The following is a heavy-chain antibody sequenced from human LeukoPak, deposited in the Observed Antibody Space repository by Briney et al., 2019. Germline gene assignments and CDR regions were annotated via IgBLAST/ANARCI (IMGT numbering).Heavy chain of an antibody. V-gene: IGHV3-48*01. Sequence: TGGSLRLSCAVSGFTFSSYSMNWVRRAPGKGLEWVSYIGSSVSTRYYADSVKGRFTISRDNGKHSLYLQMNSLRAEDTAVYYCAREAGVRGARGFDFWGQGTLVTVSS. J-gene: IGHJ4*02. D-gene: IGHD3-10*01. CDR2: IGSSVSTR. CDR1: GFTFSSYS. CDR3: AREAGVRGARGFDF.